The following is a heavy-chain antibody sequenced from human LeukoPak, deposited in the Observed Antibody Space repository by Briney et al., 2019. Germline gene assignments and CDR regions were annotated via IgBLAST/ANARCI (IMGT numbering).Heavy chain of an antibody. CDR1: GGSISSYY. J-gene: IGHJ4*02. CDR2: IYYSGGT. D-gene: IGHD6-13*01. Sequence: PSETLSLTCTVSGGSISSYYWSWIRQPPGKGLEWIGYIYYSGGTNYNPSLKSRVTISVDTSKNQFSLKLSSVTAADTAVYYCARASIGGYSTSWYDYWGQGTLVTVSS. CDR3: ARASIGGYSTSWYDY. V-gene: IGHV4-59*01.